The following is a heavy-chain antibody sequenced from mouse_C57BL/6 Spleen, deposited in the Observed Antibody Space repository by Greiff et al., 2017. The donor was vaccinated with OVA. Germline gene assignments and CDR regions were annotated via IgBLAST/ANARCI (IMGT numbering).Heavy chain of an antibody. CDR1: GYTFTGYY. D-gene: IGHD1-1*01. CDR3: ARWDYYGRRFFDD. V-gene: IGHV1-76*01. Sequence: QVQLKQSGAELVRPGASVKLSCKASGYTFTGYYINWVKQRPGQGLEWIARIYPGSGNTYYNEKFKGKATLTAEKSSSTAYMQLSSLTSEDSAVYFCARWDYYGRRFFDDWGQGTTLTVSS. J-gene: IGHJ2*01. CDR2: IYPGSGNT.